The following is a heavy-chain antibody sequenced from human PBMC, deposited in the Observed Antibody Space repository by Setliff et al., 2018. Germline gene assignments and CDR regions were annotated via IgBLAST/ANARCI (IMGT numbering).Heavy chain of an antibody. V-gene: IGHV3-30-3*01. CDR3: AKEGSGWYFYYYYGMDV. Sequence: ALRLSCAASGFTFSSYAMHWVRQAPGKGLEWVAVISYDGSNKYYADSVKGRFTISRDNSKNTLYLQMNSLRAEDTAVYYCAKEGSGWYFYYYYGMDVWGQGTTVTVSS. CDR2: ISYDGSNK. D-gene: IGHD6-19*01. J-gene: IGHJ6*02. CDR1: GFTFSSYA.